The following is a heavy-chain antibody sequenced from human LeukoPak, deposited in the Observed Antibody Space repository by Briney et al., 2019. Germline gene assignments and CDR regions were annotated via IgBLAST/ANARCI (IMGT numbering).Heavy chain of an antibody. J-gene: IGHJ5*02. CDR3: AREWWGYDVLTGDNWFDP. CDR2: ISTYNGDT. CDR1: GYPFTTYG. D-gene: IGHD3-9*01. Sequence: EASVKVSCKASGYPFTTYGIDWVRQAPGQGLEWMGWISTYNGDTNYAQKFQDRVIMTTDTSTSTAYIELRSLRSDDTASYYCAREWWGYDVLTGDNWFDPWGQGTLVTVSS. V-gene: IGHV1-18*01.